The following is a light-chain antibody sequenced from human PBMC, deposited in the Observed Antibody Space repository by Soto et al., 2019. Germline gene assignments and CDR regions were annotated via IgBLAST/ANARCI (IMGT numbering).Light chain of an antibody. CDR2: EAS. Sequence: QSVLTQPASVSGSPGQSITISCTGTSSDVGSHNLVSWYQQYPGKAPKLIIFEASKRPSGVSNRFSGSKSGSTASLTISGLQDEDEADYYCCSNAAGSTYVFGTGTKETVL. J-gene: IGLJ1*01. CDR1: SSDVGSHNL. CDR3: CSNAAGSTYV. V-gene: IGLV2-23*01.